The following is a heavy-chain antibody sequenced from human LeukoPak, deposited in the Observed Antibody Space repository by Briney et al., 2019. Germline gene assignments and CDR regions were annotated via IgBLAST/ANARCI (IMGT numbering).Heavy chain of an antibody. D-gene: IGHD6-19*01. Sequence: ASVKVSCKASGYTFTGHYIHWVRRAPGQGLEWMGWINPNSGGTYSAQNFPGRVTMTSDTSISTAYMELSRLTSDDTAVYFCAREMNPAVSGTFDYWGQGTLVTVSS. V-gene: IGHV1-2*02. CDR1: GYTFTGHY. J-gene: IGHJ4*02. CDR3: AREMNPAVSGTFDY. CDR2: INPNSGGT.